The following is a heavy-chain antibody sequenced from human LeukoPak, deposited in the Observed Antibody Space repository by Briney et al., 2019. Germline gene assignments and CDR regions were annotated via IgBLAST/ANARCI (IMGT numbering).Heavy chain of an antibody. V-gene: IGHV4-39*01. J-gene: IGHJ5*02. CDR2: IYYSATT. CDR3: ARSSGYLFDP. Sequence: SETLSLTCTVSRGSISSSTYYWGWIRQPPGKGLEWIGSIYYSATTYYNPSLKSRVSISVDTSKNQFSLKLSSVSAADTAVYYCARSSGYLFDPWGQGILVTVSS. D-gene: IGHD3-22*01. CDR1: RGSISSSTYY.